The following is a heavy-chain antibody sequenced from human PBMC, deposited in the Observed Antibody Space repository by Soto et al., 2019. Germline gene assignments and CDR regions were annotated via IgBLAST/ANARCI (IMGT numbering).Heavy chain of an antibody. CDR2: ISGSGGST. CDR1: GFTFSSYA. V-gene: IGHV3-23*01. J-gene: IGHJ4*02. D-gene: IGHD3-22*01. Sequence: XVSLRLSGAASGFTFSSYAMSWVRQAPGKGLEWVSAISGSGGSTYYADSVKGRFTISRDNSKNTLYLQMNSLRAEDTAVYYCAKGSNPYYYDSSWFYWGQGTLVTV. CDR3: AKGSNPYYYDSSWFY.